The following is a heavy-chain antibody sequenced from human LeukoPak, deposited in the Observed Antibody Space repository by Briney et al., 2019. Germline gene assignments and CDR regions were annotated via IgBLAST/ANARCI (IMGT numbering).Heavy chain of an antibody. CDR1: GGTFSSYA. Sequence: SVKVSCKASGGTFSSYAISWARQAPGQGLEWMGGIIPIFGTANYAQKFQGRVTITADESTSTAYMELSSLRSEDTAVYYCARDFTVVTRNDAFDIWGQGTMVTVSS. D-gene: IGHD4-23*01. V-gene: IGHV1-69*13. CDR2: IIPIFGTA. CDR3: ARDFTVVTRNDAFDI. J-gene: IGHJ3*02.